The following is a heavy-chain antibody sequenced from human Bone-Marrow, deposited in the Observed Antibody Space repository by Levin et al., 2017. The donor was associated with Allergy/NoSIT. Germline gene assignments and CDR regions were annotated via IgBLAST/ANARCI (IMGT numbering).Heavy chain of an antibody. Sequence: SETLSLTCVVSNASISSSNWWSWVRQSRGKGLEWIGEIYHSGNIDYNPSLKSRAIILVDKSKNEFSLKLTSVTAADTAVYYCARVYNSAFDYWGQGLLVTVSS. CDR2: IYHSGNI. V-gene: IGHV4-4*02. D-gene: IGHD5-24*01. CDR1: NASISSSNW. CDR3: ARVYNSAFDY. J-gene: IGHJ4*02.